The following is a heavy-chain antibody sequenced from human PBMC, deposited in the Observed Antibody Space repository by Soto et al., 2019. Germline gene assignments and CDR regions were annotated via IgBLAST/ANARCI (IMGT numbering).Heavy chain of an antibody. D-gene: IGHD4-17*01. V-gene: IGHV3-7*03. J-gene: IGHJ6*02. Sequence: LRLSCAASGFTFSSYWMSLVRQAPWKGLEWVANIKQDGSEKYYVDSVKGRFTISRDNAKNSLYLQMNSLRAEDTAVYYCARDDVTTDYYYYYYGMDVWGQGTTVTVS. CDR3: ARDDVTTDYYYYYYGMDV. CDR2: IKQDGSEK. CDR1: GFTFSSYW.